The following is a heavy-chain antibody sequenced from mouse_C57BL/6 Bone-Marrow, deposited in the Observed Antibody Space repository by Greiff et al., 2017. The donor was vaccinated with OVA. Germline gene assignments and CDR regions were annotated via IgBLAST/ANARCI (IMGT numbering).Heavy chain of an antibody. Sequence: EVKVEESGGGLVKPGGSLKLSCAASGFTFSSYAMSWVRQTPEKRLEWVASISPGGSCTYYPDNFKGRFTISIANAKNTLYLQMSQMKDDDAAMYYCARDDYSNCYYAMDYWGQGTSVTVSS. D-gene: IGHD2-5*01. CDR1: GFTFSSYA. V-gene: IGHV5-4*01. CDR2: ISPGGSCT. J-gene: IGHJ4*01. CDR3: ARDDYSNCYYAMDY.